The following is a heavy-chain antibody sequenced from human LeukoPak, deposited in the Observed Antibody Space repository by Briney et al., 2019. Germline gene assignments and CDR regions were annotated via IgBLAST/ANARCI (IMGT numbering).Heavy chain of an antibody. CDR2: IYYSGST. J-gene: IGHJ6*03. CDR1: GGSISSGGYY. Sequence: SQTLSLTCTVSGGSISSGGYYWSWIRQHPGKGLEWIGYIYYSGSTYYNPSLKSRVTISVDTSKNQFSLKLSSVTAADTAVYYCARGLYYDFWSVNYRGENYYYYYMNVWGKGTTVTVSS. CDR3: ARGLYYDFWSVNYRGENYYYYYMNV. V-gene: IGHV4-31*03. D-gene: IGHD3-3*01.